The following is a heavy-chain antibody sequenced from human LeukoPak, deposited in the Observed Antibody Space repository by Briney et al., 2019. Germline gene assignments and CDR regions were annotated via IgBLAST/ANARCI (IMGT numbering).Heavy chain of an antibody. CDR2: IYYSGST. CDR3: ARAMKGWSDY. CDR1: GGSISSYY. D-gene: IGHD6-19*01. V-gene: IGHV4-59*12. J-gene: IGHJ4*02. Sequence: SETLSLTCTVSGGSISSYYWSWIRQPPGKGLEWIGYIYYSGSTNYNPSLKSRVTISVDMSKNQFSLKLSSVTAADTAVYYCARAMKGWSDYWGQGTLVTVSS.